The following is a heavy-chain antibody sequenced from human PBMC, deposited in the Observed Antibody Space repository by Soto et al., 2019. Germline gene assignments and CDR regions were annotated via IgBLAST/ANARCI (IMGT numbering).Heavy chain of an antibody. J-gene: IGHJ4*02. CDR1: GVSVTGGNFF. V-gene: IGHV4-61*01. CDR2: ISNSETT. CDR3: ARGGLHLGEFSLGQFDS. D-gene: IGHD3-16*02. Sequence: QVQLQGSGPRLVKPSGTLSLSCTVSGVSVTGGNFFWCWIRQPPGKTLEWLGCISNSETTNSNPSLKSRVTLSLDTSRNQFSLKLNSVTAADTAVYFCARGGLHLGEFSLGQFDSWGQGTLVTVSS.